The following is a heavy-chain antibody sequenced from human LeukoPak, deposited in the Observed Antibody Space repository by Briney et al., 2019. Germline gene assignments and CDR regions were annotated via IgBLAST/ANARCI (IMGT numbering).Heavy chain of an antibody. D-gene: IGHD6-19*01. CDR1: GYTFTGYY. V-gene: IGHV1-2*02. J-gene: IGHJ5*02. CDR3: AGGVGQWLANWFDP. CDR2: INPNSGGT. Sequence: ASVKVSCKASGYTFTGYYMHWVRQAPGQGLEWMGWINPNSGGTNYAQKFQGRVTMTRGTSISTAYMELSRLRSADTAVYYCAGGVGQWLANWFDPWGQGTLVTVSS.